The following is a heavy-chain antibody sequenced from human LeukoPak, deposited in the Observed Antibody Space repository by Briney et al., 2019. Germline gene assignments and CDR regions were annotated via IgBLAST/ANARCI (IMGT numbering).Heavy chain of an antibody. V-gene: IGHV4-34*01. J-gene: IGHJ4*02. CDR3: ARGRRADY. Sequence: SETLSLTCALYGSSSGHFWSWIRQPPGRRLEWVGEIGHSGVTNYNPSLNSRVTISIDTSKNQFSLKLSSVTAADTAVYYCARGRRADYWGQGTLVTVSS. CDR2: IGHSGVT. CDR1: GSSSGHF.